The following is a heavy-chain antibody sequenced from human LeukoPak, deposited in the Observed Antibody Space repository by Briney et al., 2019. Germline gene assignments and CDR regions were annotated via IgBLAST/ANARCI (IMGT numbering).Heavy chain of an antibody. J-gene: IGHJ4*02. V-gene: IGHV3-23*01. D-gene: IGHD3-10*01. CDR2: ISNSGGST. CDR1: GFTFSSYA. Sequence: GGSLRLSCAASGFTFSSYAMSWVSQAPGKGLEWVSVISNSGGSTFCADSVKGRFTISRDNSKNTLYLQMNSLRAEDTAVYYCAKRASGSGTSLYYFDYWGQGTLVTVSS. CDR3: AKRASGSGTSLYYFDY.